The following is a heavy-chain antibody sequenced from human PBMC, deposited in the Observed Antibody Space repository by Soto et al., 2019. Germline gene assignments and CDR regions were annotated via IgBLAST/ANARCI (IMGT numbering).Heavy chain of an antibody. Sequence: SETLSLTCTVSGGSFSSCSYYWSWIRQPPGKGLEWIGYIYYSGSTNYNPSLKSRVTISVDTSKNQFSLKLSSVTAADTAVYYCAREREHVAAAGPTPPSWFDPWGQGTLVTVSS. CDR1: GGSFSSCSYY. CDR2: IYYSGST. CDR3: AREREHVAAAGPTPPSWFDP. J-gene: IGHJ5*02. V-gene: IGHV4-61*01. D-gene: IGHD6-13*01.